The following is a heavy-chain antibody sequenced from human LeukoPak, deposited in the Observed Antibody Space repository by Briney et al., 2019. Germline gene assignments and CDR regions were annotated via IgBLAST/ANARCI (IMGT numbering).Heavy chain of an antibody. CDR3: ARRGAYDAFDY. CDR2: IDPTDSYT. V-gene: IGHV5-10-1*01. J-gene: IGHJ4*02. Sequence: GESLRISCKGSGYTFTNYWISWVRQMPGKGLEWMGRIDPTDSYTNYSPSFQGHVSISADRSISTAYLQWSSLEASDTAIYYCARRGAYDAFDYWGQGTLVTVSS. D-gene: IGHD5-12*01. CDR1: GYTFTNYW.